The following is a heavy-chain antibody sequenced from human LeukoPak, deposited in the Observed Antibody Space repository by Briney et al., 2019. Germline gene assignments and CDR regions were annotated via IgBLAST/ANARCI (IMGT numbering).Heavy chain of an antibody. CDR2: IDPNSGGT. CDR3: ARDSAIWSDYGVEDAFDI. J-gene: IGHJ3*02. CDR1: GYTFTGCY. D-gene: IGHD4-17*01. Sequence: ASVKVSCKASGYTFTGCYMHWVRQAPGQGLEWMGWIDPNSGGTNYQGRVTMTRDTSIGTAYMELNSLTSDDTAVYFCARDSAIWSDYGVEDAFDIWGQGTMGTVTS. V-gene: IGHV1-2*02.